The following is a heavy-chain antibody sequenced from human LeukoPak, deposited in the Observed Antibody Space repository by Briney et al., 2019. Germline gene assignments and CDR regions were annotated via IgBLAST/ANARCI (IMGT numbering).Heavy chain of an antibody. Sequence: PSETLSLTCTVSGGPISSSSYYWGWIRQPPGKGLEWIGSIYYSGSTYYNPSLKSRVTISVDTSKNQFSLKLSSVTAADTAVYYCARLAYYYDSSGYYDYWGQGTLVTVSS. CDR3: ARLAYYYDSSGYYDY. CDR1: GGPISSSSYY. D-gene: IGHD3-22*01. V-gene: IGHV4-39*01. CDR2: IYYSGST. J-gene: IGHJ4*02.